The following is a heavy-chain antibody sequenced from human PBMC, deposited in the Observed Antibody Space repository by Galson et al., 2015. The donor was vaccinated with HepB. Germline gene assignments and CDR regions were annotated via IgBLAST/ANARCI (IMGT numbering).Heavy chain of an antibody. J-gene: IGHJ3*02. CDR3: TRDWWDNFDSCTYYPDAFDI. D-gene: IGHD3-22*01. CDR2: ISPYNGGT. CDR1: GYTFTGHY. Sequence: SVKVSCKASGYTFTGHYIHWVRQAPGQGLEWMGWISPYNGGTKYAQKFQGRVTMTWDTSISTAYMDLRSLRSDDTALYYCTRDWWDNFDSCTYYPDAFDIWGQGTMVTVSS. V-gene: IGHV1-2*02.